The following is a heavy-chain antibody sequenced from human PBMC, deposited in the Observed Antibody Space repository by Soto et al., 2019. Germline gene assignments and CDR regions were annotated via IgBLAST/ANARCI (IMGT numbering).Heavy chain of an antibody. J-gene: IGHJ4*02. Sequence: ETLSLTCTVSGGSISSYYWSWIRQPPGKGLEWIGYIYYSGSTNYNPSLKSRVTISVDTSKNQFSLKLSSVTAADTAVYYCARVDILTGPSHFDCWGQGTLVTVSS. CDR3: ARVDILTGPSHFDC. D-gene: IGHD3-9*01. V-gene: IGHV4-59*01. CDR1: GGSISSYY. CDR2: IYYSGST.